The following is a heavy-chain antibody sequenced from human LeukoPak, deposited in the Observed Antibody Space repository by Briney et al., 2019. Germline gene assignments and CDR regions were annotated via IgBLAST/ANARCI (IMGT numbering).Heavy chain of an antibody. CDR1: GGSVSSGDYY. J-gene: IGHJ4*02. CDR3: ARVEATATAYFDY. V-gene: IGHV4-61*02. D-gene: IGHD5-18*01. Sequence: PSETLSLTCTVSGGSVSSGDYYWSWIRQPAGEGLGWIGRIYPSGNTNYNPSLKSRVTISMDTSKNRISLKVSSVTAADTAVYYCARVEATATAYFDYWGQGTLVTVSS. CDR2: IYPSGNT.